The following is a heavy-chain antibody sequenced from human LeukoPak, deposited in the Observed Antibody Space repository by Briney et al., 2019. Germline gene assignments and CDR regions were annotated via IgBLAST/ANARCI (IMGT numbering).Heavy chain of an antibody. CDR3: VRDRDSTDSYFHMDV. V-gene: IGHV3-48*01. Sequence: GGSLRLSCVASGFTFRSYSMNWVRQAPGKELAWLSYISSSSSAIHSADSVKGRFTISRDNAKDSLYLQMRSLGAEDTAVYYCVRDRDSTDSYFHMDVWGKGTTVTVSS. CDR1: GFTFRSYS. J-gene: IGHJ6*03. CDR2: ISSSSSAI. D-gene: IGHD2-15*01.